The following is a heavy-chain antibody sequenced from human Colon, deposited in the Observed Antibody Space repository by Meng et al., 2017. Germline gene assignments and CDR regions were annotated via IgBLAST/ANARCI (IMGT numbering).Heavy chain of an antibody. Sequence: VQLQQSGPVLVKPSQTLSITCSISGDSVSSYSAAWDWIRQSPSRGLEWLGRTYYRSRWYNDYAVSLKGRITITPDTSKNLFSLHLNSVTPEDTAIYYCARDLSSARYYFDNWGQGILVTVSS. V-gene: IGHV6-1*01. J-gene: IGHJ4*02. CDR1: GDSVSSYSAA. CDR3: ARDLSSARYYFDN. CDR2: TYYRSRWYN. D-gene: IGHD3-22*01.